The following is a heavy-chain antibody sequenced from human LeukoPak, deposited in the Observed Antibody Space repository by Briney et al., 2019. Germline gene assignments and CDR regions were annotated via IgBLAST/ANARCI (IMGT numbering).Heavy chain of an antibody. CDR1: GFTFDDYG. J-gene: IGHJ4*02. D-gene: IGHD3-3*01. Sequence: PGGSLRLSCAASGFTFDDYGMSWVRQAPAKGLEWVSAISGSGGSTYYADSVKGRFTISRDNSKNTLYLQMNSLRAEDTAVYYCAKDAYYDFWSGYYSSVGGITFDYWGQGTLVTVSS. CDR2: ISGSGGST. V-gene: IGHV3-23*01. CDR3: AKDAYYDFWSGYYSSVGGITFDY.